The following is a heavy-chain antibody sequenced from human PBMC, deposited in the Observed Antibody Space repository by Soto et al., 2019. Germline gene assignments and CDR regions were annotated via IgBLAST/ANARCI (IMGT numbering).Heavy chain of an antibody. D-gene: IGHD2-8*01. J-gene: IGHJ5*02. V-gene: IGHV4-31*03. CDR1: GGSISSGGYY. CDR2: IYYSGST. Sequence: QVQLQESGPGLVKPSQTLSLTCTVSGGSISSGGYYWSWIRQHPEKGLEWIGYIYYSGSTYYNPSLKSGVTISVDTSKNQFSLKLSSVTAADTAVYYCARVLYFTIGVCHILFDPWGQGILV. CDR3: ARVLYFTIGVCHILFDP.